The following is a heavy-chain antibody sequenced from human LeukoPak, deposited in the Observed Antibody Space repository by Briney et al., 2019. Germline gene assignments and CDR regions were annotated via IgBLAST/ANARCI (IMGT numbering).Heavy chain of an antibody. Sequence: SETLSLTCTVSGGSISSYYWSWIRQPPGKGLEWIGYIYYSGSTNYNPSLKSRVTISVDTSKNQFSLKLSSVTAADTAVYYCARDNGYSGNDPAFDPWGQGTLVTVSS. CDR1: GGSISSYY. CDR2: IYYSGST. CDR3: ARDNGYSGNDPAFDP. D-gene: IGHD5-12*01. V-gene: IGHV4-59*01. J-gene: IGHJ5*02.